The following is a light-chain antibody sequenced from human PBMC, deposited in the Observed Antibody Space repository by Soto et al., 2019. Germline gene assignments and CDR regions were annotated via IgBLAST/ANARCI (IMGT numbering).Light chain of an antibody. Sequence: VVLTQSPATLSLSPGERATLSCRTSLSVSVYLDWYQQKPGQAPRLLIYGASSRATGIPDRFSGSGSGTDFTLTISRLEPEDFAVYYCQQFGRSPSMYTFGQGTKLEIK. J-gene: IGKJ2*01. CDR1: LSVSVY. CDR3: QQFGRSPSMYT. CDR2: GAS. V-gene: IGKV3-20*01.